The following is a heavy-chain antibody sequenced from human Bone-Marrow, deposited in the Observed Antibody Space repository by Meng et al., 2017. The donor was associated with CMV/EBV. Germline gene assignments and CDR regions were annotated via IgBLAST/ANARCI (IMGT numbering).Heavy chain of an antibody. CDR2: ISSSSYI. J-gene: IGHJ6*02. V-gene: IGHV3-21*01. CDR3: ARDVVDCTNGVCARRGMDV. CDR1: GFTFSSYS. D-gene: IGHD2-8*01. Sequence: GESLKISCPASGFTFSSYSMNWVRQAPGKGLEWVSSISSSSYIYYADSVKGRFTISRDNAKNSLYLQMNSLRAEDTAVYYCARDVVDCTNGVCARRGMDVWGQGTTVTVSS.